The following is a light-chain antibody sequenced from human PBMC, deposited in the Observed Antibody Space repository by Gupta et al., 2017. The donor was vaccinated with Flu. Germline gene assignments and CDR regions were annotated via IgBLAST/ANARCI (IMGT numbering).Light chain of an antibody. CDR3: QQSSSFPRT. CDR1: QDVGNW. Sequence: SSVSTSVGDRVTIACRASQDVGNWLAWYQQKPGEVPKLLIYGASSLQRGVPSRFSGSGSGTDFTLTISSLQSEDFATYYCQQSSSFPRTFGQGTRVEIK. V-gene: IGKV1-12*01. CDR2: GAS. J-gene: IGKJ1*01.